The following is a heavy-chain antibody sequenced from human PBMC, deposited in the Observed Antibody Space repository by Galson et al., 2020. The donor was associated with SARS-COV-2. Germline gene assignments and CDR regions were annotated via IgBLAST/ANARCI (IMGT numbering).Heavy chain of an antibody. V-gene: IGHV3-53*01. Sequence: QLGESLKISCAASGFTVSSNYMSWVRQAPGKGLEWVSVIYSGGSTYYADSVKDRFTISRDNSKNTLYLQMNSLRAEDTAVYYCAREADSSWYYFDYWGQGTLVTVSS. CDR2: IYSGGST. CDR1: GFTVSSNY. CDR3: AREADSSWYYFDY. D-gene: IGHD6-13*01. J-gene: IGHJ4*02.